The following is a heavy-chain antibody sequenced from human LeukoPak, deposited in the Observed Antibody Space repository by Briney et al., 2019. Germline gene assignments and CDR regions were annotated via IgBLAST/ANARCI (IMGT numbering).Heavy chain of an antibody. J-gene: IGHJ4*02. D-gene: IGHD7-27*01. CDR3: ANSKLGELDY. CDR1: GFTFADYW. V-gene: IGHV3-7*01. Sequence: GGSLRLSCAASGFTFADYWLTWVRHVPGRGLEWVANIKQDGTETYYVDSVKGRFTISRDNAKTSLYLQMNSLRAEDTAVYYCANSKLGELDYWGQGTLVTVSS. CDR2: IKQDGTET.